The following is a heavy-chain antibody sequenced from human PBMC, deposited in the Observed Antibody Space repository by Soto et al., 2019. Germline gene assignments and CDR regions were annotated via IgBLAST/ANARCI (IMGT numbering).Heavy chain of an antibody. CDR2: ISAYNGNT. CDR1: GYTYASNG. J-gene: IGHJ4*02. D-gene: IGHD2-8*01. Sequence: GASVKVSCKASGYTYASNGISWGRQSPGQGLKRMGWISAYNGNTNYAQKLQGRVTMTTDTSTSTAYMELRSLRSDDTAVYYCAIESVLMGYAISKVRFDYCGRRTLVPGSS. CDR3: AIESVLMGYAISKVRFDY. V-gene: IGHV1-18*04.